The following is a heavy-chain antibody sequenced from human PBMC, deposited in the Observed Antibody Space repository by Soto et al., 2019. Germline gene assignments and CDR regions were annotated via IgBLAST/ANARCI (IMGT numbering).Heavy chain of an antibody. V-gene: IGHV1-69*13. CDR3: ARGNDFWSGPGTHFDY. J-gene: IGHJ4*02. CDR1: GGTFSSYA. D-gene: IGHD3-3*01. CDR2: IIPIFGTA. Sequence: SVKVSCKASGGTFSSYAISWVRQAPGQGLEWMGGIIPIFGTAKYAQKFQGRVTITADESTSTAYMELSSLRSEDTAVYYCARGNDFWSGPGTHFDYWGQGALVTVSS.